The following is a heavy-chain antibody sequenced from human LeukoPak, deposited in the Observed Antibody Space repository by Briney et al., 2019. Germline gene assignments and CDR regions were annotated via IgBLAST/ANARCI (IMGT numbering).Heavy chain of an antibody. Sequence: GGSLRLSCAASGFTFSSYAMSWVRQAPGKGLEWVSAISGSGGSTYYADSVKGRFTISRDNSKNTLYLQMNSLRGEDTAVYYCAKTIAAAGRGYFDYWGQGTLSPSPQ. D-gene: IGHD6-13*01. CDR3: AKTIAAAGRGYFDY. CDR1: GFTFSSYA. J-gene: IGHJ4*02. V-gene: IGHV3-23*01. CDR2: ISGSGGST.